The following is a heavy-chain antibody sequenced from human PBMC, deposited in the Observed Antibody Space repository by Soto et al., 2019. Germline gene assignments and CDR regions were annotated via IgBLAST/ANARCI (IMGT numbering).Heavy chain of an antibody. J-gene: IGHJ5*02. V-gene: IGHV1-69*17. CDR1: GGTFSSYA. CDR3: ARGVWDCSGGGCSGGFDP. D-gene: IGHD2-15*01. Sequence: QVQLVQSGAEVKKPGSSVKVSCKASGGTFSSYAISWVRQAPGQGLEWMGGLIPLFDMTNYAQKFQGRVTITADKSTGTAYMELSGLRSEDTAIYYCARGVWDCSGGGCSGGFDPWGQGTLVTVSS. CDR2: LIPLFDMT.